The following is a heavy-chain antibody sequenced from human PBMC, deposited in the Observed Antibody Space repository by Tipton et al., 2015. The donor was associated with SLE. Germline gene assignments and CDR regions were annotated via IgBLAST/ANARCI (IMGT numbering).Heavy chain of an antibody. CDR3: VRDFDF. J-gene: IGHJ4*02. CDR2: INKDGTEK. V-gene: IGHV3-7*01. Sequence: SLRLSCAASGFTFTNYYMTWVRQPPGKGLESVAKINKDGTEKYHVDFVKGRFTISRDNAKNSLFLEMNSLRVEDAAVYYCVRDFDFWGQGTLVTVSS. CDR1: GFTFTNYY.